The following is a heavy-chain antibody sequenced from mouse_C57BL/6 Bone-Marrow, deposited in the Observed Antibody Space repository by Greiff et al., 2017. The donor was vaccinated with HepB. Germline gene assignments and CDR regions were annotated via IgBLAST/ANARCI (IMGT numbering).Heavy chain of an antibody. CDR3: VRSLYYFDY. CDR1: GFSFNTYA. Sequence: EVKVVESGGGLVQPKGSLKLSCAASGFSFNTYAMNWVRQAPGKGLEWVARIRSKSNNYATYYADSVKDRFTISRDDSESMLYLQMNNLKTEDTAMYYCVRSLYYFDYWGQGTTLTVSS. CDR2: IRSKSNNYAT. J-gene: IGHJ2*01. V-gene: IGHV10-1*01. D-gene: IGHD6-1*01.